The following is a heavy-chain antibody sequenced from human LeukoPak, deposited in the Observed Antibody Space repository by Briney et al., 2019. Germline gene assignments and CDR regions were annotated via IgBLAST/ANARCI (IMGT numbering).Heavy chain of an antibody. V-gene: IGHV4-59*01. J-gene: IGHJ4*02. CDR1: GGSNSSYY. Sequence: SETLSLTCTVSGGSNSSYYWSWIRQPPGKGLEWIGYIYYSGTTNYNPSLKSRVTISVDTSKNQFSLKLTSVTAADTAVYYCARGGYCSGAACYPDYWGQGTLVTVSS. CDR2: IYYSGTT. CDR3: ARGGYCSGAACYPDY. D-gene: IGHD2-15*01.